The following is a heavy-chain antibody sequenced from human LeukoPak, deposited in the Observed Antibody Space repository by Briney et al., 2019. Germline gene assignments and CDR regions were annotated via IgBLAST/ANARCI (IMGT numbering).Heavy chain of an antibody. CDR1: GFTFSDYT. Sequence: GGSLRLSCAASGFTFSDYTMHWVRQAPGRGLDWVAIISFDGTTKYYAASVKGRFTTSRDNSKNTLYLQMDSLRPEDTAVYYCARDKDNSRFFDYWGQGTQATVSS. CDR3: ARDKDNSRFFDY. V-gene: IGHV3-30*04. D-gene: IGHD6-13*01. J-gene: IGHJ4*02. CDR2: ISFDGTTK.